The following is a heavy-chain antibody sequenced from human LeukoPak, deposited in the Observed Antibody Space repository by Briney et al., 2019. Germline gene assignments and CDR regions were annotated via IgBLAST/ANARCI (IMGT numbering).Heavy chain of an antibody. V-gene: IGHV3-30*18. CDR3: AKASCGFDCYSDY. CDR2: ISYDGSNK. J-gene: IGHJ4*02. CDR1: GYSFSYYG. D-gene: IGHD2-21*02. Sequence: SGGSLRLSCAASGYSFSYYGMDWGRQAPGKGLEWVAVISYDGSNKKYADSVKGRFTISRDNSKNTLYLQMNSLRPDDTAVYYCAKASCGFDCYSDYWGQGTLVTVSS.